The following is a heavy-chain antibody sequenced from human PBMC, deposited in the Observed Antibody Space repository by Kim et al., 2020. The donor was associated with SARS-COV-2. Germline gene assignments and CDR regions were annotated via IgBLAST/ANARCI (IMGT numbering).Heavy chain of an antibody. Sequence: RQPPGKGLEWIGDIYHSGTTNYNPSLKSRVTISVDKSKNQLSLNLRSMTAADTAVYYCARPVAGSVWDVWGQGTTVTVSS. CDR2: IYHSGTT. V-gene: IGHV4-4*02. J-gene: IGHJ6*02. CDR3: ARPVAGSVWDV. D-gene: IGHD6-19*01.